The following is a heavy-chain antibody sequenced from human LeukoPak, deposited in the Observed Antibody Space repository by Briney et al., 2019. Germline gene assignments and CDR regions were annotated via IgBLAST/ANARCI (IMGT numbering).Heavy chain of an antibody. Sequence: PGGSLRLSCAASGFTFSRYWMSWVRQAPGEGLEWVANIKQDGSEEYYVDSVKGRFTVSRDNAKNSLYLQMNSLRAEDTAVYYCARGESWAFDYWGQGTLVTVSS. D-gene: IGHD1-26*01. J-gene: IGHJ4*02. CDR2: IKQDGSEE. V-gene: IGHV3-7*05. CDR3: ARGESWAFDY. CDR1: GFTFSRYW.